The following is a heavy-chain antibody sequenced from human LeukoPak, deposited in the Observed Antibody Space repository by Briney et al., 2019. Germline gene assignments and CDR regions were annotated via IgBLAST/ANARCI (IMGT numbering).Heavy chain of an antibody. V-gene: IGHV3-15*01. J-gene: IGHJ6*02. Sequence: PGGSLRLSYAASGFTFSNAWMIWVRQAPGKGLEWVGRIKSKSAGVTTDYVAPVKGRFTISRDDSKNTLYLQMNSLKTEDTAVYYCTTYHFHDSGSPWEKSNYYNMDVWGQGTTVTVSS. D-gene: IGHD3-10*01. CDR1: GFTFSNAW. CDR2: IKSKSAGVTT. CDR3: TTYHFHDSGSPWEKSNYYNMDV.